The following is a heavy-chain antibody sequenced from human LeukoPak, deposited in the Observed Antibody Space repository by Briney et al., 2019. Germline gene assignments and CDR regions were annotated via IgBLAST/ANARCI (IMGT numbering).Heavy chain of an antibody. V-gene: IGHV3-15*01. CDR2: IKSKTGGETT. D-gene: IGHD5-12*01. CDR3: TADLPPPRGYDYPFDY. CDR1: GFTFANAW. Sequence: GGSLRLSCAASGFTFANAWMSWVRQAPGKGLECVGRIKSKTGGETTDYAAPVKGRFTISRDDSKNMLYLQMNSLKSEDTGVYYCTADLPPPRGYDYPFDYWGQGSLVTVSS. J-gene: IGHJ4*02.